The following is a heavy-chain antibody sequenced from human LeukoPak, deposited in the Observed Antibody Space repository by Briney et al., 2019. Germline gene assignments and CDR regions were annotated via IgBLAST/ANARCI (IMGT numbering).Heavy chain of an antibody. CDR2: INSDGSEG. CDR3: ARSSYSSSSSV. D-gene: IGHD6-6*01. Sequence: GGSLRLSCAVSGFTFSGYWMSWSRQAPGKGPEWVASINSDGSEGYYADVVKSRFTISRDNAKNSLYLQINSLRAEDTAVYYCARSSYSSSSSVWGQGTMVTVSS. J-gene: IGHJ3*01. V-gene: IGHV3-7*03. CDR1: GFTFSGYW.